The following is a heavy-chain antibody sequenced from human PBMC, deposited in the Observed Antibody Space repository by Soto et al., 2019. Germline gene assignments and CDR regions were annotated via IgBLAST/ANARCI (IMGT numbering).Heavy chain of an antibody. CDR3: ASQFGEYPWDD. Sequence: QVQLVESGGGVVQPGRSLRLPCAASGLRFTSYSMHWVRQAPGKGLEWVAVISYDGNNAYYADSVKGRFTVSRDNSKNTLYLQMNSLTIEDTAVYYCASQFGEYPWDDWGQGTLVTVSS. V-gene: IGHV3-30-3*01. CDR1: GLRFTSYS. D-gene: IGHD3-10*01. J-gene: IGHJ4*02. CDR2: ISYDGNNA.